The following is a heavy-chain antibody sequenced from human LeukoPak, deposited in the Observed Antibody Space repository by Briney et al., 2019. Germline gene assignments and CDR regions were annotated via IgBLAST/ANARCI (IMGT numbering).Heavy chain of an antibody. D-gene: IGHD1-26*01. CDR1: GFTFSSYG. CDR2: LRYDGTNK. Sequence: GGSLRLSCAASGFTFSSYGMHWVRQAPGKGLEWVAFLRYDGTNKYYADSVKGRFTISRDNSKNTLYLQMNSLRPEDTAVYYCAKAMKVGATVYYFDYWGQGTLVTVSS. J-gene: IGHJ4*02. CDR3: AKAMKVGATVYYFDY. V-gene: IGHV3-30*02.